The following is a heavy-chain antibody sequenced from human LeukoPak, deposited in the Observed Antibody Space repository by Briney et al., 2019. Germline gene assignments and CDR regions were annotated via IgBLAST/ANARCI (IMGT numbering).Heavy chain of an antibody. D-gene: IGHD2/OR15-2a*01. CDR2: ITSSSTPM. CDR1: GFTFSTYS. J-gene: IGHJ3*02. CDR3: ARDGNSFDI. Sequence: GGSLRLSCAASGFTFSTYSMNWVRQAPGKGLEWASYITSSSTPMYYADSVKGRFTISRDNANNSLYLQMNSPRAEDTAVYYCARDGNSFDIWGQGAIVTVSS. V-gene: IGHV3-48*01.